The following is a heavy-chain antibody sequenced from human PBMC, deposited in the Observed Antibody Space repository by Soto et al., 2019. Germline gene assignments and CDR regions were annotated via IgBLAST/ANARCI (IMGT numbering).Heavy chain of an antibody. CDR3: ARDFNYGSGSYYNASY. D-gene: IGHD3-10*01. CDR2: ISSSSSYI. CDR1: GFTFSSYS. Sequence: GGSLRLSCAASGFTFSSYSMNWVSQAPGKGLEWVSSISSSSSYIYYADSVKGRFTISRDNAKNSLYLQMNSLRAEDTAVYYCARDFNYGSGSYYNASYWGQGTLVTVSS. V-gene: IGHV3-21*01. J-gene: IGHJ4*02.